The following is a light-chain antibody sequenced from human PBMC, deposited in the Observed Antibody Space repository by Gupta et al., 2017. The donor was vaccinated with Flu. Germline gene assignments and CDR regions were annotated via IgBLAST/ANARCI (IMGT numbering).Light chain of an antibody. J-gene: IGLJ1*01. CDR3: QAYDSNQSGSNYV. Sequence: QSVLTQPPSVSGAPGQKITISCAGSSSNIGAGYVVHWYQQVQGTAPKLLVDGNDNRPSGVPDRFSGAKYGTSASLETTGLQAEDEADYYCQAYDSNQSGSNYVFGAGTKVTVL. CDR2: GND. V-gene: IGLV1-40*01. CDR1: SSNIGAGYV.